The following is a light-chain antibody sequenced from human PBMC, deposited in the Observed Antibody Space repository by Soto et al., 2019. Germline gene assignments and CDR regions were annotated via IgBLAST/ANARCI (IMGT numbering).Light chain of an antibody. Sequence: QSALTQPASVSGSPGQSITISCTGTSSDVGGYNYVSWYQQHPGKAPKLMIYEVSKRPSGVSNRISGSKSGNTASLTISGLQAEDEADYYCSSYTSGSTLLFGGGTKVTV. J-gene: IGLJ2*01. CDR1: SSDVGGYNY. CDR3: SSYTSGSTLL. V-gene: IGLV2-14*01. CDR2: EVS.